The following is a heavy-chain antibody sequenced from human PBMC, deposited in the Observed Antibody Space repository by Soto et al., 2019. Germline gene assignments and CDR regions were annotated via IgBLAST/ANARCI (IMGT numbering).Heavy chain of an antibody. CDR2: IYSGGST. V-gene: IGHV3-53*01. CDR3: ARVWWYDSSGHRFAP. Sequence: EVQLVESGGGLIQPGGSLRLSCAASGFTVSSNYMSWVRQAPGKGLEWVSVIYSGGSTYYADSVKGRFTISRDNSKNTLYFKMNSLRAEDRAVYYCARVWWYDSSGHRFAPWGQGTLVTVSS. CDR1: GFTVSSNY. J-gene: IGHJ5*02. D-gene: IGHD3-22*01.